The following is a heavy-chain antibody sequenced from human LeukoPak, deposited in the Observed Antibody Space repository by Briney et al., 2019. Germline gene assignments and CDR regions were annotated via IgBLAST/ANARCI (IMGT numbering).Heavy chain of an antibody. CDR3: ARLAPYYGPGSYYNNWFDP. Sequence: SETLPLTCTVSGYSISSGYYWGWIRQPPGKGLEWIGSIYHSGSTYYNPSLKSRVTISVDTSKNQFSLKLSSVTAADTAVYYCARLAPYYGPGSYYNNWFDPWGQGTLVTVSS. D-gene: IGHD3-10*01. CDR1: GYSISSGYY. V-gene: IGHV4-38-2*02. CDR2: IYHSGST. J-gene: IGHJ5*02.